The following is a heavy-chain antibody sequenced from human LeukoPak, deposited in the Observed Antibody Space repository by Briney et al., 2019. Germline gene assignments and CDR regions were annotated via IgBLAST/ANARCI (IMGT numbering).Heavy chain of an antibody. D-gene: IGHD3-9*01. CDR2: ISYDGSNK. CDR3: AREILTGYYRAAFDI. CDR1: GFTFSNAW. J-gene: IGHJ3*02. V-gene: IGHV3-30*03. Sequence: GGSLRLSCAASGFTFSNAWMSWVRQAPGKGLEWVAVISYDGSNKYYADSVKGRFTISRDNSKNTLYLQMNSLRAEDTAVYYCAREILTGYYRAAFDIWGQGTMVTVSS.